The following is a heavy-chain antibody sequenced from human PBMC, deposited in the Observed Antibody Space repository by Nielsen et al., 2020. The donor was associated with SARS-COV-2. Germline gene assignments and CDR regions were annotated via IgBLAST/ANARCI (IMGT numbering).Heavy chain of an antibody. CDR3: ARDQDGGAATSNWYFDL. CDR2: IIQDGSEK. D-gene: IGHD6-25*01. Sequence: GESLKISCAASGFIFDIYWMTWVRQAPGKGLEWLANIIQDGSEKYYVDSVKGRFIISRDNAQKSLYLQMNSLRAEDTAVYYCARDQDGGAATSNWYFDLWGRGTLVIVSS. V-gene: IGHV3-7*01. J-gene: IGHJ2*01. CDR1: GFIFDIYW.